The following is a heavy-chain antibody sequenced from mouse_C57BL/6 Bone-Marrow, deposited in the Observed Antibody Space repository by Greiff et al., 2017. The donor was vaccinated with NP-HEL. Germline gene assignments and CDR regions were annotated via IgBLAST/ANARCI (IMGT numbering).Heavy chain of an antibody. CDR3: ARDSSGYVPFDY. CDR2: IDPSDSYT. Sequence: VQLQQPGDELVMPGASVKLSCKASGYTFTSYWMHWVKQRPGQGLEWIGEIDPSDSYTNYNQKFKGKSTLTVDKSSSTAYMQLSSLTSEDSAVYYCARDSSGYVPFDYWGQGTTLTVSS. D-gene: IGHD3-2*02. V-gene: IGHV1-69*01. CDR1: GYTFTSYW. J-gene: IGHJ2*01.